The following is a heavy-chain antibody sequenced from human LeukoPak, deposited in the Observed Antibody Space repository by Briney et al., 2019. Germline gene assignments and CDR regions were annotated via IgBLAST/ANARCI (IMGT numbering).Heavy chain of an antibody. CDR3: AREGPGRFGAPGPNVYSIDY. CDR2: ISASGST. J-gene: IGHJ4*02. Sequence: SETLSLTCTVSGGSISPYDWSWIRQTAGKGLEWIGRISASGSTRYNPSLKSRVTMSVDTSKNQFSLKVSSVTAADTAVYYCAREGPGRFGAPGPNVYSIDYWGQGTLVTVSS. V-gene: IGHV4-4*07. CDR1: GGSISPYD. D-gene: IGHD3-10*01.